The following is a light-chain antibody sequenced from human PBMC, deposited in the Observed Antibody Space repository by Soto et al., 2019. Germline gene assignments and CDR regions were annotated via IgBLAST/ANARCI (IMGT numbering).Light chain of an antibody. CDR1: SSNIGSKT. V-gene: IGLV1-44*01. Sequence: QSVLTQPPSASGTPGQRVTISCSGSSSNIGSKTVNWYQQLPGTAPKLLIYSNNQRPSEVPDRFSGSKSGTSASLAISGLQAEDEADYYCAAWDDSRNGVVFGGGTKLTVL. CDR3: AAWDDSRNGVV. J-gene: IGLJ2*01. CDR2: SNN.